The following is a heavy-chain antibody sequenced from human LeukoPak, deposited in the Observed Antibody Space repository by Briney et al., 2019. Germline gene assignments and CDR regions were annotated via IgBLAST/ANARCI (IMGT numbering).Heavy chain of an antibody. CDR3: AKPYSSSLDYFDY. J-gene: IGHJ4*02. Sequence: PGGSLRLSCAASGFTCSSYGMHWVLQAPGKGLEWVAFIRYDGSNKYYADSVKGRFTISRDNSKNTLYLQMNSLRAEDSAVYYCAKPYSSSLDYFDYWGRGTLVTVSS. CDR1: GFTCSSYG. CDR2: IRYDGSNK. V-gene: IGHV3-30*02. D-gene: IGHD6-6*01.